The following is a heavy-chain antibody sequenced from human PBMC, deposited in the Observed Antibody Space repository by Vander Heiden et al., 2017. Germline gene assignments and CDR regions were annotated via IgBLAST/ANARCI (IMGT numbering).Heavy chain of an antibody. J-gene: IGHJ5*02. CDR3: ARSIIAAAGFGGFDP. V-gene: IGHV4-31*03. CDR2: IYYSGST. D-gene: IGHD6-13*01. CDR1: GGSISSGGYY. Sequence: QVQLQASGLGLVKPSQTLSLTCTVSGGSISSGGYYWSWIRQHPGKGLEWIGYIYYSGSTYYNPSLKSRVTISVDTSKNQFSLKLSSVTAADTAVYYCARSIIAAAGFGGFDPWGQGTLVTVSS.